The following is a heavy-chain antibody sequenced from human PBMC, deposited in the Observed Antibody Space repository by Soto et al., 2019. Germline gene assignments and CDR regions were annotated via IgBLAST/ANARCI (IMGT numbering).Heavy chain of an antibody. CDR3: ARSLYDSSGYPLAPRYYYYGTDV. CDR1: GGTFSSYA. Sequence: GASVKVSCKASGGTFSSYAISWVRQAPGQGLEWMGGIIPIFGTANYAQKFQGRVTITADESTSTAYMELSSLRSEDTAVYYCARSLYDSSGYPLAPRYYYYGTDVWGQGTTVTVSS. V-gene: IGHV1-69*13. CDR2: IIPIFGTA. D-gene: IGHD3-22*01. J-gene: IGHJ6*02.